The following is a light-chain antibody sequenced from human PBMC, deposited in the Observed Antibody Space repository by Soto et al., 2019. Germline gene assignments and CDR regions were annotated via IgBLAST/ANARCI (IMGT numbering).Light chain of an antibody. CDR2: EVS. J-gene: IGLJ1*01. CDR1: VGL. CDR3: SSYTSSTNYV. V-gene: IGLV2-14*01. Sequence: QSVLTQPASVSGSPGQSITISCTGTVGLVSWYQQHPGKAPKLIIYEVSYRPSGISNRFSGSKSGNTASLTISGLQAEDEADYYCSSYTSSTNYVFGTGTKVTVL.